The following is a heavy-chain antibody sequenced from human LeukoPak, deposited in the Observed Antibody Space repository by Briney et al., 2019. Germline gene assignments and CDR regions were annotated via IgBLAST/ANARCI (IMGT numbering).Heavy chain of an antibody. J-gene: IGHJ4*02. Sequence: SVKVSCKASGGTFSSYAISWVRQAPGQGLEWMGGIIPIFGTANYAQKFQGRVTITADKSTSTAYMELSRLRSDDTAVYYCARVPIAARHFDYWGQGTLVTVSS. D-gene: IGHD6-6*01. CDR2: IIPIFGTA. CDR3: ARVPIAARHFDY. CDR1: GGTFSSYA. V-gene: IGHV1-69*06.